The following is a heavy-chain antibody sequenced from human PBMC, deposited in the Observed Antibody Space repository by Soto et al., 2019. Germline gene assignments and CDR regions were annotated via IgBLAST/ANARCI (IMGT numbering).Heavy chain of an antibody. CDR3: ARARRDDYDEGGMDV. D-gene: IGHD4-17*01. J-gene: IGHJ6*02. CDR2: INPSGGST. V-gene: IGHV1-46*01. CDR1: GYTFPTYY. Sequence: SVKVSCKASGYTFPTYYMHCVRQAPGQGLEWMGIINPSGGSTSYVKKFQGRVTMTRDTFTSTVYMGLSSLRSEDTAVYYCARARRDDYDEGGMDVWGQGATVTDSS.